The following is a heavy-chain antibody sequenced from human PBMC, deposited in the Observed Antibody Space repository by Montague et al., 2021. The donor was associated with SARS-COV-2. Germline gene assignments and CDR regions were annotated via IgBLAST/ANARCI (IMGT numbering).Heavy chain of an antibody. Sequence: SETLSLTCTVSGGSISSSSYYWGWIRQPPGKGLEWIGSIYYSGSTYYNPSLKSRVTISVDTSKNQFSLKLSSVTAADTAVYYCARHSKQWLVLGWGYYFDYWGRGTLVIVSS. V-gene: IGHV4-39*01. CDR2: IYYSGST. CDR1: GGSISSSSYY. D-gene: IGHD6-19*01. J-gene: IGHJ4*02. CDR3: ARHSKQWLVLGWGYYFDY.